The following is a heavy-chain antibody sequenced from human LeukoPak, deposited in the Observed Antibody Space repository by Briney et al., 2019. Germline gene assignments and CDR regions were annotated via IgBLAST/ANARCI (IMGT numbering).Heavy chain of an antibody. D-gene: IGHD2-2*01. J-gene: IGHJ4*02. V-gene: IGHV3-33*01. CDR3: ARAQCSSTSCHPILDY. CDR1: GFTFSSYG. Sequence: GGSLRLSCAASGFTFSSYGMHWVRQAPGKGLEWVAVIWYDGSNKYYADSVKGRFTISRDNSKNTLYLQMNSLGAEDTAVYYCARAQCSSTSCHPILDYWGQGTLVTVSS. CDR2: IWYDGSNK.